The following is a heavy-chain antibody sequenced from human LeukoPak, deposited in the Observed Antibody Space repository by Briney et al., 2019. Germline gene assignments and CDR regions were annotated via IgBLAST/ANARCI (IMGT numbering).Heavy chain of an antibody. Sequence: ASVKVSFKCSGYTLTDYYIHRAPQAPGQGPELMGRTNPNSGGTNYAQKFQGRVTMPRDTSFSTAYMELRRLRSDETAVYYCARDLYQFDSSGYYYYYGMDVWGQGTTVTVSS. D-gene: IGHD3-22*01. V-gene: IGHV1-2*06. CDR1: GYTLTDYY. CDR3: ARDLYQFDSSGYYYYYGMDV. J-gene: IGHJ6*02. CDR2: TNPNSGGT.